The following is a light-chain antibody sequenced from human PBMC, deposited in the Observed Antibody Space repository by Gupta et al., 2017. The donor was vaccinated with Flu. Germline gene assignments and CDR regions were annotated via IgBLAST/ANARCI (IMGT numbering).Light chain of an antibody. CDR3: MQAIETPWT. V-gene: IGKV2-28*01. CDR1: QSLLSSNGYNY. J-gene: IGKJ1*01. Sequence: DIVLTPSPLSLPITPGEPTAISCRSSQSLLSSNGYNYLDWYLQKPGQSPQLLIYLGSNRASGVPDRFSGSGSGTDFTLKISRVEAEDVGVYYCMQAIETPWTFGQGTKVEIK. CDR2: LGS.